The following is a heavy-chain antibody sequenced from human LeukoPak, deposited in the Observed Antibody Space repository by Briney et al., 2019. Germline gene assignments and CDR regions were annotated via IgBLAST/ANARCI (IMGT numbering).Heavy chain of an antibody. CDR1: GGSISSSSYY. J-gene: IGHJ4*02. V-gene: IGHV4-39*01. CDR2: IYYSGST. D-gene: IGHD3-16*02. CDR3: ARHYQAALHGDY. Sequence: SETLSLTCTVSGGSISSSSYYRGWIRQPPGKGLEWIGSIYYSGSTYYNPSLKSRVTISVDTSKNQFSLKLSSVTAADTAVYYCARHYQAALHGDYWGQGTLVTVSS.